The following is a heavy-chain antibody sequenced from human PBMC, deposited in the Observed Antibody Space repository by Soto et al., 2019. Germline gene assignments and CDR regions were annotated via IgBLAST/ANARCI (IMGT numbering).Heavy chain of an antibody. CDR2: INPSGGTT. V-gene: IGHV1-46*01. D-gene: IGHD2-15*01. CDR1: GYTFTRYN. Sequence: GXSEKLSCKASGYTFTRYNVHWVRPAPGQGLEWMAIINPSGGTTYYVQKFEGRVTLTTDTSTSTVYMELSSLRSDDTAVYYCARVRGGGSEYFFDYWDQGALVTVSS. J-gene: IGHJ4*02. CDR3: ARVRGGGSEYFFDY.